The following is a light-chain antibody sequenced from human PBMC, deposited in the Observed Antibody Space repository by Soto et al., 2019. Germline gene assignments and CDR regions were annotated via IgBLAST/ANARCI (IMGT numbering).Light chain of an antibody. V-gene: IGKV3-15*01. J-gene: IGKJ3*01. CDR3: LQYNNWPPFT. CDR2: DAS. CDR1: QNVNNK. Sequence: EIVMTQSPATLSVSPGEGATLSCRASQNVNNKLAWYQQKPGQPPRLLIYDASTRATGIPARFSGSGSGTEFPLTINSLQSEDFAVYYCLQYNNWPPFTFGPGTKVDIK.